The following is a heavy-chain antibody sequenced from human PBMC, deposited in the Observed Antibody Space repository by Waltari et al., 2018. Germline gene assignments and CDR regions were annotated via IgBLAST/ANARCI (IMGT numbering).Heavy chain of an antibody. CDR1: GYTLTELS. V-gene: IGHV1-24*01. CDR3: TASALRFLEWSGGCDY. J-gene: IGHJ4*02. Sequence: QVQLVQSGAEVKKPGASVKVSCKLFGYTLTELSIHWVRQAPGKGLEWMGAFDPEDGETFYAQKFRGRFIMTEDTSADIAYMDLSSLTSEDTAVYYCTASALRFLEWSGGCDYWGQGTPVTVSS. CDR2: FDPEDGET. D-gene: IGHD3-3*01.